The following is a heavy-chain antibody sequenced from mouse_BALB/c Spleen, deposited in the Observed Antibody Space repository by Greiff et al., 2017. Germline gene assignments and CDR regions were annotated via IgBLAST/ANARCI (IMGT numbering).Heavy chain of an antibody. Sequence: GGGLVQPKGSLKLSCAASGFTFNTYAMNWVRQAPGKGLEWVARIRSKSNNYATYYADSVKDRFTISRDDSQSMLYLQMNNLKTEDTAMYYCVRTFYYYGSSYWYFDVWGAGTTVTVSS. V-gene: IGHV10-1*02. CDR2: IRSKSNNYAT. CDR3: VRTFYYYGSSYWYFDV. D-gene: IGHD1-1*01. CDR1: GFTFNTYA. J-gene: IGHJ1*01.